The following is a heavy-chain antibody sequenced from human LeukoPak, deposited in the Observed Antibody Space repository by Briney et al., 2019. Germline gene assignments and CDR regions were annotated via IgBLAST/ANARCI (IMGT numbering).Heavy chain of an antibody. V-gene: IGHV4-39*01. J-gene: IGHJ4*02. CDR2: IYYSGST. CDR3: ASLRERSYYARGFDY. CDR1: GGSISSSSYY. Sequence: SEILSLTCTVSGGSISSSSYYWGWIRQTPGKGLEWIGSIYYSGSTFYSPSLKSRVTISVDTSKNQFSLKLSSVTAADTAVYYCASLRERSYYARGFDYWGQGTLVTVSS. D-gene: IGHD1-26*01.